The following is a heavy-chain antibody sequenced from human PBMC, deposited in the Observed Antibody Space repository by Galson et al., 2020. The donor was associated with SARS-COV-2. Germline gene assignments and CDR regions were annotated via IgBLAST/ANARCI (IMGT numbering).Heavy chain of an antibody. CDR2: LARDGRNE. CDR1: GFSISGFS. Sequence: GGSLRLSCAVSGFSISGFSMHWVRQAPGKTLEWVAVLARDGRNEFYAASVKGRFAVSRDNLRNEFFLQMDRLTTEDTATYYCARDAFGSAFDYWGQGLLVTVSS. J-gene: IGHJ4*02. CDR3: ARDAFGSAFDY. D-gene: IGHD3-10*01. V-gene: IGHV3-30*09.